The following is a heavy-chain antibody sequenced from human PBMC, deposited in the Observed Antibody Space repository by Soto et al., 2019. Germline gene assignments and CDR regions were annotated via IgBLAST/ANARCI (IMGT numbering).Heavy chain of an antibody. CDR2: ISYDGSNK. CDR3: AREIYDFLGGGGMDV. CDR1: GFTFSSYA. Sequence: QVQLVESGGGVVQPGRSLRLSCAASGFTFSSYAMHWVRQAPGKGLEWVAVISYDGSNKYYADSVKGRFTISRDNSKNTLYLQMNRLRAEDTAVYYCAREIYDFLGGGGMDVWGQGTTVTVSS. V-gene: IGHV3-30-3*01. J-gene: IGHJ6*02. D-gene: IGHD3-3*01.